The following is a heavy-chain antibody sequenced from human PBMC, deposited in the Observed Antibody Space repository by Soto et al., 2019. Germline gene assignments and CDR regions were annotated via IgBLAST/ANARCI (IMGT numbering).Heavy chain of an antibody. J-gene: IGHJ4*02. CDR1: GGAILGRSW. V-gene: IGHV4-4*02. CDR2: IFHSGSP. Sequence: ASGTMSLPWGVSGGAILGRSWWGLVRQPPGKGLEWIGEIFHSGSPNYNPSLKSRVTMSVDRSTNQFSLKVITVTAADTAVYYCTYGDYSNDSWGQGTLVTVSS. D-gene: IGHD4-17*01. CDR3: TYGDYSNDS.